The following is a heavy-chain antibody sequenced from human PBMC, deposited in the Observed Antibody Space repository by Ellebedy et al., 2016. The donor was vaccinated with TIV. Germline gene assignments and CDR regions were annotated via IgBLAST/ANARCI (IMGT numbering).Heavy chain of an antibody. Sequence: GESLKISCAASGFTFNNYAMNWVRQAPGRGLEWVSYISSTGTYTYTADSLKGRFTISRDNARNSVYLQMDSLTAEDTAVYYCVREDFCSGASCYFFDHWGQGTLVTVSS. CDR2: ISSTGTYT. V-gene: IGHV3-21*05. CDR1: GFTFNNYA. CDR3: VREDFCSGASCYFFDH. J-gene: IGHJ5*02. D-gene: IGHD2-15*01.